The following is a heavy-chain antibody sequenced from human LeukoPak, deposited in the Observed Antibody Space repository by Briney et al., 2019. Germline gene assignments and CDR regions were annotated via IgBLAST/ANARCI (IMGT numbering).Heavy chain of an antibody. Sequence: PSETLSLTCTVSGGSIGSYYWSWIRQPPGKGLEWIGYIYYSGSTNYNPSLKSRVTISVDTSKNQFSLKLSSVTAADTAVYYCASWGRYYGMDVWGQGTTVTVSS. V-gene: IGHV4-59*01. CDR2: IYYSGST. D-gene: IGHD3-16*01. CDR1: GGSIGSYY. CDR3: ASWGRYYGMDV. J-gene: IGHJ6*02.